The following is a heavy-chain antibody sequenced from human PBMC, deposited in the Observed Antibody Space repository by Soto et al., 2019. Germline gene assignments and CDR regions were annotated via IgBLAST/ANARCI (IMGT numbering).Heavy chain of an antibody. J-gene: IGHJ3*02. CDR2: MNPNSGNT. V-gene: IGHV1-8*01. Sequence: QVQLVQSGAEVKKPGASVKVSCKASGYTFTSYDINWVRQATGQGLEWMGWMNPNSGNTGYAQKFQGRGTMTRNTSISTAYMELSSLRSEDTAVYYCARLLGGYCSGGSCDAFDIWGQGTMVTVSS. CDR3: ARLLGGYCSGGSCDAFDI. D-gene: IGHD2-15*01. CDR1: GYTFTSYD.